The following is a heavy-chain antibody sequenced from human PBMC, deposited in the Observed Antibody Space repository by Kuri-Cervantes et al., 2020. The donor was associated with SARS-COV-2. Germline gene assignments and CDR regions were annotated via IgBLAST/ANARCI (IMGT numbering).Heavy chain of an antibody. CDR2: ISSSSSTI. CDR1: GFSFSSYG. V-gene: IGHV3-48*01. D-gene: IGHD2-21*02. CDR3: ARDGPLQGPGTAY. Sequence: ETLSLTCAASGFSFSSYGMSWVRQAPGKGLEWVSYISSSSSTIYYADSVKGRFTISRDNAKNSLYLQMNSLRAEDTAVYYCARDGPLQGPGTAYWGQGTLVTVSS. J-gene: IGHJ4*02.